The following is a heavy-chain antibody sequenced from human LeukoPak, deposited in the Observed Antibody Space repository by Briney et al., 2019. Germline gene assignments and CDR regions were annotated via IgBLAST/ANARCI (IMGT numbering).Heavy chain of an antibody. CDR3: ARPDDSESFYRANHY. V-gene: IGHV3-30*04. Sequence: PGGSLRLSCAASGFSLNTYPMHWVRQAPGKGLEWVAVISNDGNNKYYADSVKGRFTISSDNSNNTLSLQMNGLRVEDTAVYYCARPDDSESFYRANHYWGRGTLVTVS. CDR2: ISNDGNNK. D-gene: IGHD3-10*01. CDR1: GFSLNTYP. J-gene: IGHJ4*02.